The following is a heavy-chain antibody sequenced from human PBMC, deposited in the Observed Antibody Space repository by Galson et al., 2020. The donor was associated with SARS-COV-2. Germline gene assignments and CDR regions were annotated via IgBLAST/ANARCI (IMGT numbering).Heavy chain of an antibody. Sequence: GESLKISCKASGYTFTSYGISWVRQAPGQGLEWMGWISAYNGNTNYAQKLQGRVTMTTDTSTSTAYMELRSLRSDDTAVYYCARQLLIYYYYYMDVWGKGTTVTVSS. D-gene: IGHD2-2*01. J-gene: IGHJ6*03. CDR1: GYTFTSYG. CDR3: ARQLLIYYYYYMDV. V-gene: IGHV1-18*01. CDR2: ISAYNGNT.